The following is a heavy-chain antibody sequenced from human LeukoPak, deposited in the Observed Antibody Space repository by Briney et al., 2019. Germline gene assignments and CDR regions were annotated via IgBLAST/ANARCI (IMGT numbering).Heavy chain of an antibody. Sequence: SETLSPTCTVSGGSISSYYWSWIRQPPGKGLEWIGYIYYSGSTNYNPSLKSRVTISVDTSKNQFSLRLSSVTAADTAVYYCARGTVSMYYMDVWGKGTTVTISS. V-gene: IGHV4-59*01. CDR3: ARGTVSMYYMDV. J-gene: IGHJ6*03. D-gene: IGHD5/OR15-5a*01. CDR1: GGSISSYY. CDR2: IYYSGST.